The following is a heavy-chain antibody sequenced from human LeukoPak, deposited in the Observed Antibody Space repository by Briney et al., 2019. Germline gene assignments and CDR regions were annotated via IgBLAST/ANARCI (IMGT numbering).Heavy chain of an antibody. J-gene: IGHJ4*02. CDR2: ISGSGGST. CDR3: AKEGYSYGYFFDY. CDR1: GFTFSSYP. Sequence: GGSLRLSCAASGFTFSSYPMHWVRQAPGKGLEWVSAISGSGGSTYYADSVKGRFTISRDNSKNTLYLQMNSLRAEDTAVYYCAKEGYSYGYFFDYWGQGTLVTVSS. D-gene: IGHD5-18*01. V-gene: IGHV3-23*01.